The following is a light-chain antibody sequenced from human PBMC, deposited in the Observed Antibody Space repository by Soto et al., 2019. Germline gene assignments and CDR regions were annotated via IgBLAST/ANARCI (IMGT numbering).Light chain of an antibody. J-gene: IGLJ1*01. Sequence: SYELTQSPSVSVSTGQTARISCSGDALPNQYAYWYQQKPGQAPVLVIYKDSERPSGIPERFSGSSSGTTVTLTISGVQAEDEDDYYCQSADNSGTYVFGPGTKLTVL. CDR2: KDS. V-gene: IGLV3-25*03. CDR1: ALPNQY. CDR3: QSADNSGTYV.